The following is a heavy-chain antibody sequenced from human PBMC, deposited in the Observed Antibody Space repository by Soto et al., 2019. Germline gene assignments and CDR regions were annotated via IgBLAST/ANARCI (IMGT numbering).Heavy chain of an antibody. CDR1: GGTFSSYA. CDR2: IIPIFGTA. V-gene: IGHV1-69*12. CDR3: ARVAIQLWLLWGMDV. Sequence: QVQLVQSGAEVKKPGSSVKVSCKASGGTFSSYAISWVRQAPGQGLEWMGGIIPIFGTANYAQKFQGRVTIXXDXSKXTAYMESGSLSSEETAVYYCARVAIQLWLLWGMDVWGQGTTVTVSS. D-gene: IGHD5-18*01. J-gene: IGHJ6*02.